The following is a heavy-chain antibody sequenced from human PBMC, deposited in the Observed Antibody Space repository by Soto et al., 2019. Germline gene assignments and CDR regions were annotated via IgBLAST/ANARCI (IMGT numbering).Heavy chain of an antibody. CDR3: ARVCRHDAFDI. V-gene: IGHV3-7*03. J-gene: IGHJ3*02. CDR1: GFTFSSYW. Sequence: GGSLRLSCAASGFTFSSYWMSWVRQAPGKGLEWVANIKQDGSEKYYVDSGKGRFTISRDNAKNSLYLHMNSLRAEDTAVYYCARVCRHDAFDIWGQGTMVTVSS. CDR2: IKQDGSEK.